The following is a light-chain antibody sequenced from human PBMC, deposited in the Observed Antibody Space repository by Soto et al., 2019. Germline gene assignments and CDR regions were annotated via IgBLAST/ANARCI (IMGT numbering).Light chain of an antibody. CDR1: SSDVGGYEY. CDR3: SSYTSNSTYV. Sequence: QSVLTQPASVSGSPGQSITISCTGTSSDVGGYEYVSWYQQHPGKAPKLMIYEVSNRPSGISNRFSGSKSGNTASLTIAGLQAEDEAYYYCSSYTSNSTYVFGTGTKLTVL. J-gene: IGLJ1*01. V-gene: IGLV2-14*01. CDR2: EVS.